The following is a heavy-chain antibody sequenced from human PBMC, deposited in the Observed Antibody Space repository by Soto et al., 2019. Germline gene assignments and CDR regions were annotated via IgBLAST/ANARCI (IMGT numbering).Heavy chain of an antibody. D-gene: IGHD3-3*01. J-gene: IGHJ4*02. V-gene: IGHV1-3*01. CDR3: AGGPRFFLEWLPLDY. Sequence: ASVKVSCTASGYTFTSYAMHWVRQAPGQRLEWMGWINAGNGNTKYSQKFQGRVTITRDTSASTAYMELSSLRSEDTAVYYCAGGPRFFLEWLPLDYWGQGTLVTVSS. CDR2: INAGNGNT. CDR1: GYTFTSYA.